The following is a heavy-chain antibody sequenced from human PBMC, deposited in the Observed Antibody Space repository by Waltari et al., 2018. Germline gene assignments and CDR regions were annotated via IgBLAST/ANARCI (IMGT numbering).Heavy chain of an antibody. Sequence: QVQLVQSGAEVKKPGASVKVSCKASGYTLTSYYMHWVRQAPGQGLEWMGRYKPNSGDPNEARKFQDRVTMTRDTAVNTAYMVVGRLTSDDTAVYFCARESAFSTSWYPGFDPWGQGTLVTVAS. CDR1: GYTLTSYY. CDR2: YKPNSGDP. D-gene: IGHD2-2*01. V-gene: IGHV1-2*06. J-gene: IGHJ5*02. CDR3: ARESAFSTSWYPGFDP.